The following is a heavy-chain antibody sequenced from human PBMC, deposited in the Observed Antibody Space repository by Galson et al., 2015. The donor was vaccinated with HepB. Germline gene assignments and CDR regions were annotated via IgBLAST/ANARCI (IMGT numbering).Heavy chain of an antibody. D-gene: IGHD4-17*01. J-gene: IGHJ4*02. V-gene: IGHV3-11*06. CDR2: ISASATYT. CDR1: GFTFSDYY. CDR3: ARVAASDYGDHAHFDY. Sequence: SLRLSCAASGFTFSDYYMTWIRQAPGKGLEWLSYISASATYTNYADHVKGRFTISRDNAKNSLYLQLNSLTAEDTAVFYCARVAASDYGDHAHFDYWGQGTLVTVSS.